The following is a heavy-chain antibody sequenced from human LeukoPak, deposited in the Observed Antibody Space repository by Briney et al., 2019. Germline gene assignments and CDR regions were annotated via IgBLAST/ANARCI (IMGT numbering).Heavy chain of an antibody. CDR1: GGTFSSYA. CDR2: IIPFFTIT. D-gene: IGHD1-26*01. J-gene: IGHJ5*02. V-gene: IGHV1-69*01. CDR3: ARSLTVGATSYNWFDP. Sequence: ASVKVSCKASGGTFSSYAITWVRQAPGQGLEWMGEIIPFFTITNYAQKFQGRVTITADESTSTAYMDLRSLRSEDTAIYYCARSLTVGATSYNWFDPWGQGTLVTVSS.